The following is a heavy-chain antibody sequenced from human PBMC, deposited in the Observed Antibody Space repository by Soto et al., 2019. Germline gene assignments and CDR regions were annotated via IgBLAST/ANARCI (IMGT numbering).Heavy chain of an antibody. Sequence: PFVIISLTCSFSDLSSIYYHWGLIRKIPGKGLEWIAYTSYTGNTNYNPSLKSRVTISLDTSKNQLSLQLTSMTAADTAVYYCARDMHAGFTHFFAPWGQGTLVTVSS. CDR3: ARDMHAGFTHFFAP. CDR2: TSYTGNT. CDR1: DLSSIYYH. D-gene: IGHD2-8*01. V-gene: IGHV4-59*01. J-gene: IGHJ5*02.